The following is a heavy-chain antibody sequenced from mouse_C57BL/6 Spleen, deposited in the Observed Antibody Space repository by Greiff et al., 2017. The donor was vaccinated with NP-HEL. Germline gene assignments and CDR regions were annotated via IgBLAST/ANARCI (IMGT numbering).Heavy chain of an antibody. J-gene: IGHJ1*03. V-gene: IGHV5-17*01. CDR2: ISSGSSTI. CDR3: ARGEGWYFDV. CDR1: GFTFSDYG. Sequence: DVHLVESGGGLVKPGGSLKLSCAASGFTFSDYGMHWVRQAPEKGLEWVAYISSGSSTIYYADTVKGRFTISRDNAKNTLFLQMTSLRSEDTAMYYCARGEGWYFDVWGTGTTVTVSS.